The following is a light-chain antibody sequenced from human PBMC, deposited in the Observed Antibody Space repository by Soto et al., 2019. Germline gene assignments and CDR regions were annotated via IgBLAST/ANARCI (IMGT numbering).Light chain of an antibody. CDR2: SSS. CDR1: QGLSRR. V-gene: IGKV3-15*01. CDR3: QQYQTWPIP. J-gene: IGKJ4*01. Sequence: DIVMTQSPSTLSVGQGERVTFSCRASQGLSRRLAWYQHKRGQAPRLLISSSSPGATGLPATFSGSGAGPQFTHTISRLQSEDCAIYYCQQYQTWPIPFGGGTKVDIK.